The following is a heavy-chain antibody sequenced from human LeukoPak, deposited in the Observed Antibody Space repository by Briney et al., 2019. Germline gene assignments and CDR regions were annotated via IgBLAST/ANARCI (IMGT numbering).Heavy chain of an antibody. CDR1: GFTFSTYP. Sequence: GGSLRLSCAASGFTFSTYPMSWVRQAPGKGLEWVSTISGSGGGTYSADSVKGRFTISRDNSKNTLYLQMNSLRADDTAIYYCAKLEEQWLIDFWGQGTLVTVSS. CDR2: ISGSGGGT. V-gene: IGHV3-23*01. D-gene: IGHD6-19*01. J-gene: IGHJ4*02. CDR3: AKLEEQWLIDF.